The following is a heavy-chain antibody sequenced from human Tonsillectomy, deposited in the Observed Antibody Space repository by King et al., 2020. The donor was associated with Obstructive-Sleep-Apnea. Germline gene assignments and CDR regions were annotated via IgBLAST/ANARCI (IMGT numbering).Heavy chain of an antibody. Sequence: VQLVESGAEVKKPGASVKVSCKASGYTFSNYYIHWVRQAPGQGLEWMGIINPSGGSTAYAQRFQGRVTMTRDTSTRTVYMELSSLRSEDTAVYYCARDPGYHGSGSIGLFDYWGQGTLVTVSS. CDR1: GYTFSNYY. J-gene: IGHJ4*02. CDR2: INPSGGST. CDR3: ARDPGYHGSGSIGLFDY. V-gene: IGHV1-46*01. D-gene: IGHD3-10*01.